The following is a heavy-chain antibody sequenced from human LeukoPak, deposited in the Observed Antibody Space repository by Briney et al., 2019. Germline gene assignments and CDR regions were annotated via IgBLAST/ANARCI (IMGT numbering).Heavy chain of an antibody. CDR1: GYTHTELS. CDR2: FDREDGET. V-gene: IGHV1-24*01. Sequence: ASVKVFCKVSGYTHTELSMHWARQASGKGLEWMGGFDREDGETIYAQKFQGRVTMNEDTSTDTAYMELSSLRSEDTAVYYCATPDVGSGSYFSFDYWGQGTLVTVSS. J-gene: IGHJ4*02. CDR3: ATPDVGSGSYFSFDY. D-gene: IGHD3-10*01.